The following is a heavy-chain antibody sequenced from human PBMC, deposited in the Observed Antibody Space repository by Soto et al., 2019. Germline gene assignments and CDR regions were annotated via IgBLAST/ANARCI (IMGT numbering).Heavy chain of an antibody. J-gene: IGHJ6*02. CDR3: ARGTDYVWGSYRYPYYYYGMDV. Sequence: SETLSLTCAVYGGSFSGYYWSWIRQPPGKXLEWIGEINHSGSTNYNPSLKSRVTISVDTSKNQFSLKLSSVTAADTAVYYCARGTDYVWGSYRYPYYYYGMDVWGQGTTVTVSS. V-gene: IGHV4-34*01. CDR2: INHSGST. D-gene: IGHD3-16*02. CDR1: GGSFSGYY.